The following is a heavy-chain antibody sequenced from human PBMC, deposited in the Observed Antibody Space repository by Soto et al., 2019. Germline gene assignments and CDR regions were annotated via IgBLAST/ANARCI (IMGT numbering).Heavy chain of an antibody. CDR2: IKQDGSEK. D-gene: IGHD2-15*01. CDR3: ARVGPLGYCSGGSCSPASYYYYMDV. Sequence: EVQLVESGGGLVQPGGSLRLSCAASGFTFSSYWMSWVRQAPGKGLEWVANIKQDGSEKYYVDSVKGRFTISRDNAKNSLEQQMNSLRAEDTAVYYGARVGPLGYCSGGSCSPASYYYYMDVWGKGTTVTVSS. V-gene: IGHV3-7*01. J-gene: IGHJ6*03. CDR1: GFTFSSYW.